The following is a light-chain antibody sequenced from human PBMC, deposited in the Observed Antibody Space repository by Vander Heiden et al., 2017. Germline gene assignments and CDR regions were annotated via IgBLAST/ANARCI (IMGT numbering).Light chain of an antibody. CDR3: SSYTSSSTPGV. Sequence: QSALTQPASVSGSPGQSITISCTGTSSDVGGYNYVSWYQQHPGKAPKLMSYEVSNRPSGVSNRFSGSKSGNTASLTISGLQAEDEADYYCSSYTSSSTPGVFGTGTKVTGL. CDR1: SSDVGGYNY. V-gene: IGLV2-14*01. J-gene: IGLJ1*01. CDR2: EVS.